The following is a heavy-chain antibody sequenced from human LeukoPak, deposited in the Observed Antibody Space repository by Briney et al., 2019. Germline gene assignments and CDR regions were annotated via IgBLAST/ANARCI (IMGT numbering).Heavy chain of an antibody. CDR3: ARGRLVATITGYYYYYMDV. CDR2: ISPSGGST. V-gene: IGHV1-46*01. Sequence: ASVKVSCKAFGYTFTSNYMHWVRQAPGQGPEWMGVISPSGGSTTYAQEFQGRVTLTRDTSASTAYMELSSLRSEDMAVYYCARGRLVATITGYYYYYMDVWGKGTTVTVSS. CDR1: GYTFTSNY. J-gene: IGHJ6*03. D-gene: IGHD5-12*01.